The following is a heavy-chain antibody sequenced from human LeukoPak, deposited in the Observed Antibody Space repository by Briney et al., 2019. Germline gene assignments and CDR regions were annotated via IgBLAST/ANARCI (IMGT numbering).Heavy chain of an antibody. Sequence: PGGSLRLSCAASGFTFSSYWMHWVRQAPGKGLAWVSRINSDGSGTFYADSVKGRFTISRDNAKNTLYLQMNSLRAEDTAVYYCARDYYGSGDYWGQGTLVTVSS. J-gene: IGHJ4*02. D-gene: IGHD3-10*01. CDR1: GFTFSSYW. CDR3: ARDYYGSGDY. V-gene: IGHV3-74*01. CDR2: INSDGSGT.